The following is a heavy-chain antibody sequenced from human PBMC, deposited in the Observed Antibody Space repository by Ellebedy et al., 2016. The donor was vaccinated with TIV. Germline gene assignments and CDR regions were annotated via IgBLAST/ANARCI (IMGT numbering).Heavy chain of an antibody. CDR2: ISSSSSTI. D-gene: IGHD6-13*01. CDR1: GFTFSSYA. J-gene: IGHJ6*02. CDR3: ARDSSSWYGYYYYGMDV. V-gene: IGHV3-48*02. Sequence: GESLKISXAASGFTFSSYAMNWVRQAPGKGLEWVSYISSSSSTIYYADSVKGRFTISRDNAKNSLYLQMNSLRDEDTAVYYCARDSSSWYGYYYYGMDVWGQGTTVTVSS.